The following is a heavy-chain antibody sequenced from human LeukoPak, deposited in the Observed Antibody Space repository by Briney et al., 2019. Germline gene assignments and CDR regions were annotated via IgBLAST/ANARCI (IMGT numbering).Heavy chain of an antibody. Sequence: GGSLRLSCAASGFTFSSYEMNWVRQAPGKGLEWVSYISSSGSTIYYADSVKGRFTISRDNAKNSLYLQMNSLRAEDTAVYYCARQPESSSWDYYYYYGMDVWGQGTTVTVSS. V-gene: IGHV3-48*03. D-gene: IGHD6-13*01. CDR3: ARQPESSSWDYYYYYGMDV. J-gene: IGHJ6*02. CDR2: ISSSGSTI. CDR1: GFTFSSYE.